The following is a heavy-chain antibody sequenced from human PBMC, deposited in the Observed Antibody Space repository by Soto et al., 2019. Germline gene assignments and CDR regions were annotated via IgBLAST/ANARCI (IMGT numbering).Heavy chain of an antibody. D-gene: IGHD6-19*01. J-gene: IGHJ6*02. CDR1: GDVFRSYG. Sequence: ASVKVSCKASGDVFRSYGINWVRQAPGQGLEWMGGIIPISGTTNYAQKFQGRVAITADESTDTVYMELRRLRSEDTAVYLCATYGYSSGWHPADFHYGMDVWGQGTTVTVSS. V-gene: IGHV1-69*13. CDR3: ATYGYSSGWHPADFHYGMDV. CDR2: IIPISGTT.